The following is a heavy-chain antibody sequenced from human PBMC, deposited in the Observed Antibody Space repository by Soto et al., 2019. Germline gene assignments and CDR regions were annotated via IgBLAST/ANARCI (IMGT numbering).Heavy chain of an antibody. CDR3: AKLGLVGADRH. D-gene: IGHD1-26*01. V-gene: IGHV3-23*04. Sequence: EVHLVESGGRLVQRGGSLRLSCSGSGFIFGDHVMDWVRQAPGRGLEGVAGISGSGNSPFFRDSVKGRFTISRDNSKNTLYLEINGLRSEDTAVYYCAKLGLVGADRHWGQGTLVTVSS. J-gene: IGHJ4*02. CDR1: GFIFGDHV. CDR2: ISGSGNSP.